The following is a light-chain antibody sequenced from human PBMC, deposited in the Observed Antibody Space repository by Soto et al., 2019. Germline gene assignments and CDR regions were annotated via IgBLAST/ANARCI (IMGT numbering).Light chain of an antibody. CDR2: GNT. J-gene: IGLJ1*01. V-gene: IGLV1-40*01. CDR3: ASWDVSLSGLYV. CDR1: SSNIGAGFD. Sequence: QSVVTQPPSVSGAPGQRVTISCSGSSSNIGAGFDVHWYQQLPGTAPKLLIYGNTNRPSGVPDRFSGSKSGTSASLAISGLRSEDEADYYCASWDVSLSGLYVFGTGTKVTVL.